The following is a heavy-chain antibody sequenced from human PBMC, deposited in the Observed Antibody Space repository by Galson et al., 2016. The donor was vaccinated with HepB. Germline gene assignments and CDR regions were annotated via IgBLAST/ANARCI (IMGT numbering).Heavy chain of an antibody. Sequence: ETLSLTCTVSGGSISSSSYYWGWIRQPPGKGLEWIGTIYYSGSTYYNPSLKSRVTISVDTSKNQFSLKLSSVTAADTAVYYCARQSGGALIWFGPRFDPWGQGTLVTVSS. D-gene: IGHD3-10*01. CDR1: GGSISSSSYY. J-gene: IGHJ5*02. CDR2: IYYSGST. CDR3: ARQSGGALIWFGPRFDP. V-gene: IGHV4-39*01.